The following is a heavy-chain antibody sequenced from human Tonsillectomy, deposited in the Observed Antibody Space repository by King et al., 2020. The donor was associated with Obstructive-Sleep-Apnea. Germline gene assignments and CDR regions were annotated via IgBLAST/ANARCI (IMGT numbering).Heavy chain of an antibody. CDR1: GFTFSVSA. CDR3: TRQTITMAATGTGEDV. CDR2: IRSKANNYAT. D-gene: IGHD6-13*01. Sequence: VQLVESGGGLVQPGGSLKLSCAASGFTFSVSAMHWVRQASGKGLEWVGRIRSKANNYATAYAASVKGRFTISRDDSKNTAYLQMNSLKTEDTAVYYCTRQTITMAATGTGEDVWGQGTTVTVSS. V-gene: IGHV3-73*01. J-gene: IGHJ6*02.